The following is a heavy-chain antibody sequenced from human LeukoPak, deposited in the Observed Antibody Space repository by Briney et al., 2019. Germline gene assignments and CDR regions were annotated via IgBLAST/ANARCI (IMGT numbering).Heavy chain of an antibody. Sequence: SETLSLTCTVSGGSISTSSYYWSWIRQPPGKGLEWIGSIYYSGSTYYNPSLKSRVTISVDTSKNQFSLKLSSVTAADTAVYYCARHRTYYYDSEAFDYWGQGTLVTVSS. CDR1: GGSISTSSYY. CDR2: IYYSGST. D-gene: IGHD3-22*01. CDR3: ARHRTYYYDSEAFDY. V-gene: IGHV4-39*01. J-gene: IGHJ4*02.